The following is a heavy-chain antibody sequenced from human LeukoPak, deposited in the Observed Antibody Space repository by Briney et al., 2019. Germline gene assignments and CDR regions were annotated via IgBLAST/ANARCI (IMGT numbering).Heavy chain of an antibody. Sequence: SETLSLTRTVSGGSITSGGNYWSWIRQHPGEGLEWTGYISHSGSTYYNPSLKSRVTISVDTSKNQFSLQLSSVTAADTAVYYCARYYCGSSSCPGVDYWGRGTLVTVSS. CDR2: ISHSGST. D-gene: IGHD2-2*01. J-gene: IGHJ4*02. V-gene: IGHV4-31*03. CDR1: GGSITSGGNY. CDR3: ARYYCGSSSCPGVDY.